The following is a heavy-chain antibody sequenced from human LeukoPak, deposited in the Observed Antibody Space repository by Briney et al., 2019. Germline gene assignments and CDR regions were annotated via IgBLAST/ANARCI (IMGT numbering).Heavy chain of an antibody. V-gene: IGHV3-64D*06. D-gene: IGHD2-15*01. J-gene: IGHJ6*04. CDR1: GFTFSSYA. CDR3: VKLEDGGSLLYDYYGMDV. Sequence: GGSLRLSCSASGFTFSSYAMHWVRQAPGKGLEYVSAISSNGGSTYYADSVKGRFTISRDNSKNTLYLQMSGLRAEDTAVYYCVKLEDGGSLLYDYYGMDVWGKGTTVTVSS. CDR2: ISSNGGST.